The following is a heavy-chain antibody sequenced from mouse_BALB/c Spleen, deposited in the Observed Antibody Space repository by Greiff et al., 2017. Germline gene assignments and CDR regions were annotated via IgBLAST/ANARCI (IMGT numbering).Heavy chain of an antibody. CDR3: ARDSGSSLYYFDY. Sequence: QVQLQQSGPGLVAPSQSLSITCTVSGFSLTSYGVHWVRQPPGKGLEWLGVIWAGGSTNYNSALMSRLSISKDNSKSQVFLKMNSLQTDDTAMYYCARDSGSSLYYFDYWGQGTTLTVSS. CDR2: IWAGGST. D-gene: IGHD1-1*01. CDR1: GFSLTSYG. J-gene: IGHJ2*01. V-gene: IGHV2-9*02.